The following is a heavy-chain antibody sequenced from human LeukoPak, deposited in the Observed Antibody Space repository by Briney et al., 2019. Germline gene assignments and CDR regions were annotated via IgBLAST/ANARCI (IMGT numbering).Heavy chain of an antibody. CDR1: GYSISNDYY. D-gene: IGHD2-2*02. CDR2: IYHSGST. J-gene: IGHJ4*02. V-gene: IGHV4-38-2*01. CDR3: ARLSGAPVRHPIYHFDY. Sequence: SETLSLTXAVSGYSISNDYYWGWVRQPPGKGLEWIGNIYHSGSTYKNPSLKSRLTMSLDTSKNQFSLKLISVTAADTAMYYCARLSGAPVRHPIYHFDYWGQGTLVTVSS.